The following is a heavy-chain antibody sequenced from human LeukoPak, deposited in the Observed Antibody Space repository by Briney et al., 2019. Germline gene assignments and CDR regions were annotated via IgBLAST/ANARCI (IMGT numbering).Heavy chain of an antibody. D-gene: IGHD3-22*01. CDR1: GGSISSYY. J-gene: IGHJ4*02. V-gene: IGHV4-59*01. CDR2: IYYSGST. Sequence: SETLSLTCTGSGGSISSYYWSWIRQPPGKGLEWIGYIYYSGSTNYNPSLKSRVTISGDTSKTQFPLKMSSVTAADTAVYYCARRGGAYYGNSGYYRGGSEFDYWGQGTLVTVSS. CDR3: ARRGGAYYGNSGYYRGGSEFDY.